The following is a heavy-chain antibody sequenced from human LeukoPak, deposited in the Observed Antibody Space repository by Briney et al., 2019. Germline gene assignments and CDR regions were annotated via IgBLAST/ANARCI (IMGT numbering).Heavy chain of an antibody. CDR2: ISYDGSNK. CDR3: ARGETYYYGSGSYLTGYYYYYGMDV. J-gene: IGHJ6*02. Sequence: GGSLRLSCAASGFTFSNYTMSWVRQAPGKGLEWVAVISYDGSNKYYADSVKGRFTISRDNSKNTLYLQMNSLRAEDTAVYYCARGETYYYGSGSYLTGYYYYYGMDVWGQGTTVTVSS. D-gene: IGHD3-10*01. CDR1: GFTFSNYT. V-gene: IGHV3-30-3*01.